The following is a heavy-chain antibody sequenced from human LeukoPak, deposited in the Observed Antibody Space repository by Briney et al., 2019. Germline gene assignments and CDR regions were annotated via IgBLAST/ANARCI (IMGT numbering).Heavy chain of an antibody. CDR1: GFTFDDYV. V-gene: IGHV3-43*02. CDR2: ISGDGGST. D-gene: IGHD5-24*01. J-gene: IGHJ4*02. CDR3: AKDIWPGWWLQLDY. Sequence: PGGSLRLSCAASGFTFDDYVMHWVRQAPGKGLEWVSLISGDGGSTYYADSVKGRFTISRDNSKNSLYLQMNSLRTEDTALYYCAKDIWPGWWLQLDYWGQGTLVTVSS.